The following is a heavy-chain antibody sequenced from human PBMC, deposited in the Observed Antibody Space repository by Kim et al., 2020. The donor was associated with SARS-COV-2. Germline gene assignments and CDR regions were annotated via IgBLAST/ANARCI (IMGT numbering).Heavy chain of an antibody. V-gene: IGHV3-9*01. CDR2: ISWRSDNI. CDR3: AKDLSGVDCTTTTCYAYGMDV. J-gene: IGHJ6*04. CDR1: GFTFSEYA. Sequence: GGSLRLSCAASGFTFSEYAMHWVRLAPGKGLEWVAGISWRSDNIYYADSVKGRFTISRDNARNSLFLEMTGLRPEDTALYYCAKDLSGVDCTTTTCYAYGMDVWGKGTTVVVSS. D-gene: IGHD2-2*01.